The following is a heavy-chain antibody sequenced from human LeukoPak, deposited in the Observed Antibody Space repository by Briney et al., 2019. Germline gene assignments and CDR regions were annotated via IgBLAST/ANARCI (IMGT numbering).Heavy chain of an antibody. D-gene: IGHD3-22*01. CDR3: ARCYYDSSGYPTQDY. J-gene: IGHJ4*02. V-gene: IGHV3-64*01. Sequence: GGSVRLSCAASGFTFSSYAMHWVRQAPGKGLEYVSAISSNGGSTYYANSVKGRFTISRDNSKNTLYLQMGSLRAEDMAVYYCARCYYDSSGYPTQDYWGQGTLVTVSS. CDR2: ISSNGGST. CDR1: GFTFSSYA.